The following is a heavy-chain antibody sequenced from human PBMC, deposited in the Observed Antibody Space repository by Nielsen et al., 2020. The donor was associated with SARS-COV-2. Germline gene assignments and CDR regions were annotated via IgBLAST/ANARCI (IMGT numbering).Heavy chain of an antibody. J-gene: IGHJ4*02. Sequence: SETLSLTCTVSGGSIGGYYWSWVRQPPGKGLEWIGYIYYAGTTDYNPSLKSRVSMSLDAAKNQFSLKVNSVTAADTAVYYCVRIDMATISVDYWGRGTLVTVSS. D-gene: IGHD5-24*01. CDR3: VRIDMATISVDY. V-gene: IGHV4-59*01. CDR2: IYYAGTT. CDR1: GGSIGGYY.